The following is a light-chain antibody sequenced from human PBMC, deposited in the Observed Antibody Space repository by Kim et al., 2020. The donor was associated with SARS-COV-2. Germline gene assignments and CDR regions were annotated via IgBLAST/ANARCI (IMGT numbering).Light chain of an antibody. J-gene: IGLJ2*01. CDR2: EVN. Sequence: QSVTISCTGTSSDVGGYNYVSWYQQHPGKAPKLIISEVNKRPSGVPDRFSGSKSGNTASLTVSGLQTEDEADYYCSSYAGSNNPVVIGGGTKLTVL. V-gene: IGLV2-8*01. CDR3: SSYAGSNNPVV. CDR1: SSDVGGYNY.